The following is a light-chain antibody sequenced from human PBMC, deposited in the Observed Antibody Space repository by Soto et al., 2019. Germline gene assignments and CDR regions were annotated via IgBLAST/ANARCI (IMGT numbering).Light chain of an antibody. CDR2: DAS. CDR3: QQFFDLPYT. CDR1: REISNY. Sequence: DIQMTQSPSSLSASVGDRVTITCQASREISNYVNWYQQKQGKAPNLLVYDASNLQPGLPSRFSGSGSGTVFSFTISSLQPDDIATYFCQQFFDLPYTFGQGTKLQI. J-gene: IGKJ2*01. V-gene: IGKV1-33*01.